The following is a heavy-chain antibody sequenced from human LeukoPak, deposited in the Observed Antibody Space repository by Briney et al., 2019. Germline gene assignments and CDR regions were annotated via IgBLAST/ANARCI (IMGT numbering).Heavy chain of an antibody. CDR2: ISSSSSTI. D-gene: IGHD3-16*01. CDR1: GFTFSSYS. CDR3: ARVRDYDYVWGRREDAFDI. Sequence: GGSLRLSCAASGFTFSSYSMNWVRQAPGKGLEWVSYISSSSSTIYYADSVKGRFTISRDNAKNMLYLQMNSLRAEDTAVYYCARVRDYDYVWGRREDAFDIWGQGTVVTVSS. V-gene: IGHV3-48*04. J-gene: IGHJ3*02.